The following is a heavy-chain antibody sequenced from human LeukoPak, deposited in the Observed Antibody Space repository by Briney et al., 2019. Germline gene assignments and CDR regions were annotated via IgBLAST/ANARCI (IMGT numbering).Heavy chain of an antibody. CDR2: INPYSGGT. CDR1: GYTFTGYY. V-gene: IGHV1-2*06. Sequence: ASVKVSCKASGYTFTGYYMHWVRQAPGQGLEWMGRINPYSGGTNYAQKFQGRVTMTRDTSISTAYMELSSLRSEDTAVYYCARGAAGDYVFLSGGAFDIWGQGTMVTVSS. CDR3: ARGAAGDYVFLSGGAFDI. D-gene: IGHD4-17*01. J-gene: IGHJ3*02.